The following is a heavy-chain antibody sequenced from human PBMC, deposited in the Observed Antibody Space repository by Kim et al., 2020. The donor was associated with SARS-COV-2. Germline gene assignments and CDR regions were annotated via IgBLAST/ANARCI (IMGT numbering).Heavy chain of an antibody. Sequence: GGSLRLSCTASGFTFGDYAMSWVRQAPGKGLEWVGFIRSKAYGGTTEYAASVKGRFTISRDDSKSIAYLQMNSLKTEDTAVYYCTREAAAAHPGDYYYYGMDVWGQGTTVTVSS. CDR2: IRSKAYGGTT. V-gene: IGHV3-49*04. J-gene: IGHJ6*02. D-gene: IGHD6-13*01. CDR1: GFTFGDYA. CDR3: TREAAAAHPGDYYYYGMDV.